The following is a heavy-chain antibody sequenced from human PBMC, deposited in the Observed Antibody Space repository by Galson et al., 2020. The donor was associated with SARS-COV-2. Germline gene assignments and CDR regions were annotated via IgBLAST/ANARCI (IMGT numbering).Heavy chain of an antibody. D-gene: IGHD1-26*01. CDR1: GGSISSYY. Sequence: SETLSLTCTVSGGSISSYYWSWIRQPPGKGLEWIGYIYYSGSTNYNPSLKSRVTISVDTSKNQFSLKLSSVTAADTAVYYCARGFTLPNYYDYDYGMDVWGQGTTVTVS. V-gene: IGHV4-59*01. CDR3: ARGFTLPNYYDYDYGMDV. J-gene: IGHJ6*02. CDR2: IYYSGST.